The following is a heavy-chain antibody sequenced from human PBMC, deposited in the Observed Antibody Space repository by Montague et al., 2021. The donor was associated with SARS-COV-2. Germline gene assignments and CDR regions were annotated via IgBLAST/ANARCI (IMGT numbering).Heavy chain of an antibody. CDR1: DGSISSPNW. J-gene: IGHJ6*02. CDR3: ARGGTYHYGMDV. CDR2: IYYAGNT. D-gene: IGHD3-16*01. Sequence: SETLSLTCAVSDGSISSPNWWNWVRQPPGKGLEWIGEIYYAGNTNYNPSLKSRVTKFIDKSKNHFSLQLSSVTAADTAVHYCARGGTYHYGMDVWGQGTTVAVSS. V-gene: IGHV4-4*02.